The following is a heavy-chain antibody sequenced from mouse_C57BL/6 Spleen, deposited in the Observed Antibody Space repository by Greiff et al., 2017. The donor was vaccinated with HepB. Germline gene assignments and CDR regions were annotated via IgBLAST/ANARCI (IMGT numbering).Heavy chain of an antibody. V-gene: IGHV1-64*01. CDR3: ASAYSYGSCFWFAY. Sequence: QVQLQQPGAELVKPGASVKLSCKASGYTFTSYWMHWVKQRPGQGLEWIGMIHPNSGSTNYNEKFKSKATLTVDKSSSTAYMQLSSLTSEDSAVYYCASAYSYGSCFWFAYWGQGTLVTVSA. CDR1: GYTFTSYW. CDR2: IHPNSGST. J-gene: IGHJ3*01. D-gene: IGHD1-1*01.